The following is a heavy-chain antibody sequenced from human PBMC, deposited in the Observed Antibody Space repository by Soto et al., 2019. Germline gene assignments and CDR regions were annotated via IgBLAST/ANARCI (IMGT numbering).Heavy chain of an antibody. Sequence: SETLSLTCAVYGGSFSGYYLTWIRQPPGKGLEWIGEINHGGSTNYNPSLKSRVTKAVDTSKNQISLRLTSVNAADTTVYYCAMGDVVVVAATRDYYYYTDVWDKGTTVTVSS. CDR2: INHGGST. CDR1: GGSFSGYY. J-gene: IGHJ6*03. V-gene: IGHV4-34*01. D-gene: IGHD2-15*01. CDR3: AMGDVVVVAATRDYYYYTDV.